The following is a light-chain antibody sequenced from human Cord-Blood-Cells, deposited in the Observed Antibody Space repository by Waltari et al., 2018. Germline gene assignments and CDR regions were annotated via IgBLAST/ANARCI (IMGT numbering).Light chain of an antibody. Sequence: EIVLTQSPATLSLSLGERATLSCRASQSVSSYLAWYQQKPGQAPRLLIYDASNRATGIPDRFSGSGSGTDFTLTISSLEPEDFAVYYCQQRSNWLRTFGGGTKVEIK. J-gene: IGKJ4*01. V-gene: IGKV3-11*01. CDR1: QSVSSY. CDR2: DAS. CDR3: QQRSNWLRT.